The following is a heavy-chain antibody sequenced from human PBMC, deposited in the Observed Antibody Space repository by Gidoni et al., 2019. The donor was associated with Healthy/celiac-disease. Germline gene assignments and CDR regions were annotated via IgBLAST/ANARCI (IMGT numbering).Heavy chain of an antibody. Sequence: QVQLQESGRGLVKPSETMSLTCTVSGYSISRGYYWGWIRQPPGKGLEWSVSLYHRGSTCYNPSLKSRVTISVDTSKNQFSLKLSSVTAADTAVYYCARDLQGGSHWGQGTLVTVSS. J-gene: IGHJ4*02. CDR2: LYHRGST. V-gene: IGHV4-38-2*02. CDR3: ARDLQGGSH. D-gene: IGHD3-16*01. CDR1: GYSISRGYY.